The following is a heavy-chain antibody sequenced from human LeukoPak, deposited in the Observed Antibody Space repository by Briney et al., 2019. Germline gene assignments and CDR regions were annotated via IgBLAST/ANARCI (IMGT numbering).Heavy chain of an antibody. CDR3: ARTSYYASESSDDAFDI. D-gene: IGHD3-10*01. V-gene: IGHV1-18*01. CDR1: GYTFRSYG. J-gene: IGHJ3*02. Sequence: ASVKVSCKASGYTFRSYGISWVRQAPGQGLEWMGWISGYKGNTKYAQKLQGRVTMTTDTSTSTAYMELRSLRSDDTAVYYCARTSYYASESSDDAFDIWGQGTMVIVSS. CDR2: ISGYKGNT.